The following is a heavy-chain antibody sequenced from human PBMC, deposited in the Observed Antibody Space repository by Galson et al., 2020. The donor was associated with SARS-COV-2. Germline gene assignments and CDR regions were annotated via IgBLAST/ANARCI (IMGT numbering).Heavy chain of an antibody. D-gene: IGHD6-13*01. V-gene: IGHV3-21*01. Sequence: GSLRLSCAASGFTFSSYSMNWVRQAPGKGLEWVSSISSSSSYIYYADSVKGRFTISRDNAKNSLYLQMNSLRAEDTAVYYCARGRQQKYYFDYWGQGTLVTVSS. CDR1: GFTFSSYS. CDR2: ISSSSSYI. J-gene: IGHJ4*02. CDR3: ARGRQQKYYFDY.